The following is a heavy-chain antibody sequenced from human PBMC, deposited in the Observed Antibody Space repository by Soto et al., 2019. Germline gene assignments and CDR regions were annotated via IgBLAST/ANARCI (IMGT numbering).Heavy chain of an antibody. Sequence: QVQLVESGGGVVQPGRSLRLSCAASGFTFSSYAMHWVRQAPGKGLEWVAVISYDGSNKYYADSVKGRFTISRDNSKNTLYLQMNSLRAEDTAVYYCASLGYYYGSGSWGQGTMVTVSS. V-gene: IGHV3-30-3*01. CDR1: GFTFSSYA. CDR2: ISYDGSNK. D-gene: IGHD3-10*01. J-gene: IGHJ3*01. CDR3: ASLGYYYGSGS.